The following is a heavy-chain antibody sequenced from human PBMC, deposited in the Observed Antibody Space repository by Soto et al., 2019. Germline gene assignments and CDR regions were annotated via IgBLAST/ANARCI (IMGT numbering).Heavy chain of an antibody. CDR2: INHSGST. V-gene: IGHV4-34*01. J-gene: IGHJ4*02. D-gene: IGHD2-8*02. Sequence: SETLSLTCAVYGESFSGYYCTWIRQPPGTGLGWIGEINHSGSTNYNPSLKSRVTISVDTSKNQFSLKLTSVTAADTAVYYCARDKITGLFDYWGQGTLVTVSS. CDR3: ARDKITGLFDY. CDR1: GESFSGYY.